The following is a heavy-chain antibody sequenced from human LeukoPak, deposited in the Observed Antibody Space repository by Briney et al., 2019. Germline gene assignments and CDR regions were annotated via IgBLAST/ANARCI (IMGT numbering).Heavy chain of an antibody. CDR1: GFTFSSYA. V-gene: IGHV3-30-3*01. J-gene: IGHJ3*02. CDR2: ISYDGSDK. Sequence: GGSLRLSCAASGFTFSSYAMHWVRQAPGKGLEWVAVISYDGSDKYYADSVKGRFTISRDNSKNTLYLQMNSLRAEDTAVYYCARDRHYYGSSVYPGAFDIWGQGTMVTVSS. CDR3: ARDRHYYGSSVYPGAFDI. D-gene: IGHD3-22*01.